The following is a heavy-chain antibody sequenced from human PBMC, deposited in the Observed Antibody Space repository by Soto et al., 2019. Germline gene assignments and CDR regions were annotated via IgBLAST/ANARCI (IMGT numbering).Heavy chain of an antibody. D-gene: IGHD3-22*01. V-gene: IGHV3-33*01. CDR1: GFTFSSYG. CDR2: IWYDGSNK. J-gene: IGHJ4*02. CDR3: AREDYYDSSGYYDY. Sequence: GGSLRLSCAASGFTFSSYGMHWVRQAPGKGLEWVAVIWYDGSNKYYADSVKGRFTISRDNSKNTLYLQMNSLRAEDTAVYYCAREDYYDSSGYYDYWGQGTLVTVSS.